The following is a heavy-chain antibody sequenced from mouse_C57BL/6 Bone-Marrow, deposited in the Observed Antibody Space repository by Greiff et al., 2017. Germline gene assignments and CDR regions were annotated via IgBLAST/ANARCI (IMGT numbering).Heavy chain of an antibody. V-gene: IGHV1-64*01. J-gene: IGHJ4*01. CDR2: MHPNGGSP. Sequence: QVQLQQPGAELVKPGASVKLSCKASGYTFTNYWMHWVKQRPGQGLEWIGMMHPNGGSPDYNEKFKSEATLSVDKSSRTAYMQLSSLTSEDSAVYYCARSYDYVDNTKDYGGQGTSVTVSA. CDR1: GYTFTNYW. CDR3: ARSYDYVDNTKDY. D-gene: IGHD2-4*01.